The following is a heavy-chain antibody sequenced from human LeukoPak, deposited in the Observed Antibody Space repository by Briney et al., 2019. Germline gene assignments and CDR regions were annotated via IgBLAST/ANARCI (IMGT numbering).Heavy chain of an antibody. J-gene: IGHJ5*02. Sequence: QPGGSLRLSCAASGFTFSSYAMSSVRQAPGKGLEWVSAISGSGGSTYYADSVKGRFTISRDNSKYTLYLQMNSLRAEDTAVYYCAKAIGSGDNWFDPWGQGTLVTVSS. V-gene: IGHV3-23*01. D-gene: IGHD3-10*01. CDR3: AKAIGSGDNWFDP. CDR1: GFTFSSYA. CDR2: ISGSGGST.